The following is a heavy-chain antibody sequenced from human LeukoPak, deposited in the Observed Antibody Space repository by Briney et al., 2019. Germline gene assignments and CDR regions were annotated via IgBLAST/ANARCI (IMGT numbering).Heavy chain of an antibody. CDR3: ARDSLYANCDFDY. CDR2: ISYDGSNK. V-gene: IGHV3-30-3*01. D-gene: IGHD1-1*01. CDR1: GFTFSSYA. J-gene: IGHJ4*02. Sequence: GGSLRLSCAASGFTFSSYAMHWVRQAPGKGLEWVAVISYDGSNKYYADSVKGRFTISRDNSKNTLYLQMNSLRAEDTAVYYCARDSLYANCDFDYWGQGTLVTVSS.